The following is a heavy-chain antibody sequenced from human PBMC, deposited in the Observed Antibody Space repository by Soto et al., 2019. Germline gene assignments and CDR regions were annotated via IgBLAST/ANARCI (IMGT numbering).Heavy chain of an antibody. Sequence: SETLSLTCTVSGGSISSSSYYWGWIRQPPGKGLEWIGSIYYSGSTYYNPSLKSRVTISVDTSKNQFSLKLSSVTAADTAVYYCARRPLAETNWLDPWGQGTLVT. CDR1: GGSISSSSYY. V-gene: IGHV4-39*01. CDR2: IYYSGST. CDR3: ARRPLAETNWLDP. J-gene: IGHJ5*02.